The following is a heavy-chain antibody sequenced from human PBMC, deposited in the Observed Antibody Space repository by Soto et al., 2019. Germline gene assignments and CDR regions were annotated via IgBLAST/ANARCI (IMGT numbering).Heavy chain of an antibody. CDR1: GGSISSYY. V-gene: IGHV4-59*01. Sequence: SETLSLTCTVSGGSISSYYWSWIRQPPGKGLEWIGYIYYSGSTNHNPSLKSRVTISVDTSKNQFSLKLSSVTAADTAVYYCARAYSSGWIDWFDPWGQGTLVTVSS. CDR2: IYYSGST. J-gene: IGHJ5*02. CDR3: ARAYSSGWIDWFDP. D-gene: IGHD6-19*01.